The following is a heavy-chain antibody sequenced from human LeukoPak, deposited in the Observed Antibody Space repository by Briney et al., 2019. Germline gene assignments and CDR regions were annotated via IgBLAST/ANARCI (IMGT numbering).Heavy chain of an antibody. J-gene: IGHJ4*02. Sequence: PSETLSLTCAVYGGSFSGYYWSWIRQPPGKGLEWIGEINHSGSTNYNPSLKSRVTISVDTSKNQFSLKLSSVTAADTAVYYCARGELVGATAHWGQGTLVTVSS. V-gene: IGHV4-34*01. CDR1: GGSFSGYY. CDR3: ARGELVGATAH. CDR2: INHSGST. D-gene: IGHD1-26*01.